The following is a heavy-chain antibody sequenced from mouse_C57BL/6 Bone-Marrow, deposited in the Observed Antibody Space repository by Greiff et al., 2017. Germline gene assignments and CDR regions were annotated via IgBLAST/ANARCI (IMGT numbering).Heavy chain of an antibody. CDR1: GYTFTSYW. Sequence: VQLQQPGAELVKPGASVKMSCKASGYTFTSYWITWVKQRPGQGLEWIGDIYPGSGSTNYNEKFKSNATLTVDTSSSTAYMQVSSLTSEDSAVYSCARGWLLAWFAYWGQGTLVTVSA. D-gene: IGHD2-3*01. V-gene: IGHV1-55*01. CDR2: IYPGSGST. CDR3: ARGWLLAWFAY. J-gene: IGHJ3*01.